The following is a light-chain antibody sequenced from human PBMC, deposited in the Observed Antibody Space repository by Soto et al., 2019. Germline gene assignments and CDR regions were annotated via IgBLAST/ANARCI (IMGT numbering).Light chain of an antibody. CDR1: QSVGSSY. J-gene: IGKJ3*01. CDR3: QQYSTSPFT. Sequence: EIVLTQSPGTLSLSPGERATLSCRASQSVGSSYLAWYQQKPGQAPRVLIYGASSSATGIPDRFSGSGSGTDFTLTIIRLEPEDFAVYYCQQYSTSPFTFGPGTKVDIK. CDR2: GAS. V-gene: IGKV3-20*01.